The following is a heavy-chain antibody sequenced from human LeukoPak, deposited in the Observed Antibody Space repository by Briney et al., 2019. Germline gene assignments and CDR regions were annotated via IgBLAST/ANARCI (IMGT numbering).Heavy chain of an antibody. V-gene: IGHV1-24*01. Sequence: GASVKVSCKVSGYTLTELSMHWVRQAPGKGLEWMGGFDPEDGETIYAQKFQGRVTMTEDTPTDTAYMELSSLRSEDTAVYYCARGGYSSSSRRGGIDYWGQGTLVTVSS. CDR1: GYTLTELS. CDR3: ARGGYSSSSRRGGIDY. J-gene: IGHJ4*02. CDR2: FDPEDGET. D-gene: IGHD6-6*01.